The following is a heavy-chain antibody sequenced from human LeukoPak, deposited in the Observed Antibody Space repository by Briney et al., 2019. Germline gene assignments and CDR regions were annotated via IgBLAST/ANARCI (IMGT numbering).Heavy chain of an antibody. CDR1: GFTFSNAW. CDR3: TTDGFVATLWEDTAYFDY. V-gene: IGHV3-15*01. D-gene: IGHD5-12*01. CDR2: IKSKTDGGTT. Sequence: PGGSLRLSCAASGFTFSNAWMSWVRQAPGKGLEWVGRIKSKTDGGTTDYAAPVKGRFTISRDDSKNTLYLQMNSLKTEDTAVYYCTTDGFVATLWEDTAYFDYWGQGTLVTVSS. J-gene: IGHJ4*02.